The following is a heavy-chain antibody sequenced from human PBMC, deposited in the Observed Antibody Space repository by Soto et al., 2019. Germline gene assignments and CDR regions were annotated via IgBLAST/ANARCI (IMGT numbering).Heavy chain of an antibody. D-gene: IGHD2-2*01. Sequence: ASVKVSCKASGYTFTSYAMHWVRQAPGQRLEWMGWINAGNGNTKYSQKFQGRVTITRDTSASTAYMELSSLRSEDTAVYYCARRVLGYCSSTSCYGGRELDYWGQGTLVTVSS. CDR1: GYTFTSYA. CDR2: INAGNGNT. V-gene: IGHV1-3*01. CDR3: ARRVLGYCSSTSCYGGRELDY. J-gene: IGHJ4*02.